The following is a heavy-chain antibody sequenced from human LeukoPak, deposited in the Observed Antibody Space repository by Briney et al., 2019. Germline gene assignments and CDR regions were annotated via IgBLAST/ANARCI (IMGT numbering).Heavy chain of an antibody. CDR1: GFTFNSYA. D-gene: IGHD2-15*01. Sequence: PGGSLRLSCSASGFTFNSYAMHWVRQAPGKGLEYVSGIRSNGGSTYYADSVKGRFTISRDNSKNTLYLQMSSLRAEDTAVYYCVKDRRLDYSRFDCWGQGTLVT. CDR2: IRSNGGST. J-gene: IGHJ4*02. V-gene: IGHV3-64D*06. CDR3: VKDRRLDYSRFDC.